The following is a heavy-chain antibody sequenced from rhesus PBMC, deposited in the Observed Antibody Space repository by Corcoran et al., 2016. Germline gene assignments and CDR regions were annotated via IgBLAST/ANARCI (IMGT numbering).Heavy chain of an antibody. CDR1: GGSISSSNW. D-gene: IGHD3-34*01. CDR2: IYGSGGSP. CDR3: ARHPYWGGFDY. V-gene: IGHV4-93*02. J-gene: IGHJ4*01. Sequence: QVQLQESGPAVVKPSETLSLTCAVSGGSISSSNWWSWIRQSPGKGLEWIGGIYGSGGSPEYNPSLKSRVTSSIDTSKNQFSLKLSAVTAADTAVYYCARHPYWGGFDYWGQGVLVTVSS.